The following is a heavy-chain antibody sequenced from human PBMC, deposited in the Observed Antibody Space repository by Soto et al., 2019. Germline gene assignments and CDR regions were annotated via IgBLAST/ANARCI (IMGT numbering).Heavy chain of an antibody. CDR1: GFIFSNYG. CDR3: AKVHCATTTCYWADAFDV. D-gene: IGHD2-2*01. CDR2: ISYDGNEQ. Sequence: LRLSCVASGFIFSNYGMHWVRQTPGTGLEWVAVISYDGNEQYYVDSVKGRFTISRDNSKKTLYLQMNSLRAEDTAVYYCAKVHCATTTCYWADAFDVWGQETLVTVSS. J-gene: IGHJ4*02. V-gene: IGHV3-30*18.